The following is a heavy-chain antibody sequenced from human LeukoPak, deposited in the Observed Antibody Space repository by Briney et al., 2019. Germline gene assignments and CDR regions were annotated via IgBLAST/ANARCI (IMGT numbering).Heavy chain of an antibody. D-gene: IGHD3-22*01. V-gene: IGHV3-48*03. J-gene: IGHJ4*02. CDR1: GFTFSSYE. Sequence: SGGSLRLSCAASGFTFSSYEMNWVRQAPGKGLERVSYISSSGSTIYYADSVKGRFTISRDNAKNSLYLQMNSLRAEDTAVYYCARDVSPMIVEDAEGPWGQGTLVTVSS. CDR2: ISSSGSTI. CDR3: ARDVSPMIVEDAEGP.